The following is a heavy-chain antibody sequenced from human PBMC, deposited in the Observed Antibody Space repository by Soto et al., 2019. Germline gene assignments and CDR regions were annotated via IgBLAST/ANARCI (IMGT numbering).Heavy chain of an antibody. CDR1: GFSISSYV. D-gene: IGHD1-26*01. V-gene: IGHV3-23*01. CDR2: ISGSGDRT. Sequence: EVQLLESGGGLVQPGGSLRLSCAASGFSISSYVMGWVRQAAGKGLEWVSVISGSGDRTYYADSVKGRLTISRDNSKNTLFLQMSSLRAEDTAVYYCAKVISGNYYYFYGLDVW. CDR3: AKVISGNYYYFYGLDV. J-gene: IGHJ6*01.